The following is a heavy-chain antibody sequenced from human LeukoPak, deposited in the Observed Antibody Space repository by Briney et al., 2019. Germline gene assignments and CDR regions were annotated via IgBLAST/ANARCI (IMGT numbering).Heavy chain of an antibody. CDR1: GYTITGYY. J-gene: IGHJ5*02. V-gene: IGHV1-2*02. Sequence: GASVKVSCKASGYTITGYYMHWVRQAPGQGLEWMGWINPNSGGTNYVQKFQGRVTMTRDTSISTAYMELSSLRSDDTAVYYCAREGGVRAYFFDPWGQGTLVTVSS. D-gene: IGHD2-8*02. CDR2: INPNSGGT. CDR3: AREGGVRAYFFDP.